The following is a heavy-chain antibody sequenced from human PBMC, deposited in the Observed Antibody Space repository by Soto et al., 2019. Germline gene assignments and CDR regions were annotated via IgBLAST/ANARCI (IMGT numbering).Heavy chain of an antibody. CDR3: AKVSRGIGVVPAALY. D-gene: IGHD2-2*01. Sequence: EVQLLESGGGLVQPGGSLRLSCVASEHTFHSYAMSWVRQAPGKGLEWVSGISGSGGSTYYADSVRGRFTISRDDSKNTLYLKMNSLRAEDTAVYYCAKVSRGIGVVPAALYWGQGTLVTVSS. CDR1: EHTFHSYA. J-gene: IGHJ4*02. CDR2: ISGSGGST. V-gene: IGHV3-23*01.